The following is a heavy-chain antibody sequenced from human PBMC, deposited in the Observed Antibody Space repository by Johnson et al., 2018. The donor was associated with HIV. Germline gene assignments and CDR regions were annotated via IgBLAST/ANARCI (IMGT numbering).Heavy chain of an antibody. Sequence: QVQLVESGGGLVKPGGSLRLSCAAYGFPFSDYYMTWIRQTPGKGLECLAYISTSGSSIYYTDSVKGRVTISRDNAKNSLFLQMNSLRAEDTAVYYCARDATPWGRDYVGYAFDIWGQGTMVTVSS. V-gene: IGHV3-11*04. J-gene: IGHJ3*02. CDR2: ISTSGSSI. D-gene: IGHD4-17*01. CDR3: ARDATPWGRDYVGYAFDI. CDR1: GFPFSDYY.